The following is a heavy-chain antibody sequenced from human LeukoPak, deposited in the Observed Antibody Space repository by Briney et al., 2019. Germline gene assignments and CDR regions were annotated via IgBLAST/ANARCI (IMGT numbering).Heavy chain of an antibody. V-gene: IGHV3-7*03. J-gene: IGHJ4*02. CDR2: IKQDESEK. Sequence: PGGSLRLSCAASGFTFSAHWMSWVRQAPGKGLEWVANIKQDESEKSYVDSVKGRFTISRDSAKKSLYLQMNSLRAEDTAVYYCAKGNLVVVPAAIQNYWGQGTLVTVSS. CDR1: GFTFSAHW. D-gene: IGHD2-2*02. CDR3: AKGNLVVVPAAIQNY.